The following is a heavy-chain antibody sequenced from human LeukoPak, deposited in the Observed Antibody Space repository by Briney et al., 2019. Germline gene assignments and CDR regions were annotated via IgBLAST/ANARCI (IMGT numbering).Heavy chain of an antibody. J-gene: IGHJ4*02. Sequence: ASVKVSCKASGYTFTSYGISWVRQAPEQGLEWMGWISAYNGNTNYAQKLQGRVTMTTDTSTSTAYMELRSLRSDDTAVYYCARVISGWYYFDYWGQGTLVTVSS. D-gene: IGHD6-19*01. CDR2: ISAYNGNT. CDR3: ARVISGWYYFDY. CDR1: GYTFTSYG. V-gene: IGHV1-18*01.